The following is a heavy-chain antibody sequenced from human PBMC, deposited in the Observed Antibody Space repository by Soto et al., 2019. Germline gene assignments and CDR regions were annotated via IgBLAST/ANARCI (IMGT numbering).Heavy chain of an antibody. D-gene: IGHD3-3*01. V-gene: IGHV1-3*01. Sequence: ASVKDSCKASGYTFTSYAMHWVRQAPGQRLEWMGWINAGNGNIKYSQKFQGRITITRDTSASTAYMELSSLRSEDTAVYYCARDRAYYDFWSGSNPGLSNWFDPWGQGTLVTVS. CDR1: GYTFTSYA. J-gene: IGHJ5*02. CDR3: ARDRAYYDFWSGSNPGLSNWFDP. CDR2: INAGNGNI.